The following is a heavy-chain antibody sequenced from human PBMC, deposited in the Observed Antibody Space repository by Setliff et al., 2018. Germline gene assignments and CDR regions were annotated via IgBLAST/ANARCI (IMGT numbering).Heavy chain of an antibody. CDR1: GYTFTSYG. CDR2: ISAYNGNT. V-gene: IGHV1-18*01. Sequence: AASVKVSCKASGYTFTSYGISWVRQAPGQGLEWMGWISAYNGNTNYAQKLQGRVTMTTDTSASTAYMELSSLRSEDTAVYYCARDYGGNSDYYYMDVWGKGTTVTVSS. D-gene: IGHD4-17*01. J-gene: IGHJ6*03. CDR3: ARDYGGNSDYYYMDV.